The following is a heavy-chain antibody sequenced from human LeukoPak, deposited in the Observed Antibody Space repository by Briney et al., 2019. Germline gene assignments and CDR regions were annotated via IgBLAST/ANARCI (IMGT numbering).Heavy chain of an antibody. J-gene: IGHJ2*01. CDR1: GGSISSYY. CDR2: IYYSGST. V-gene: IGHV4-59*01. D-gene: IGHD6-19*01. Sequence: PSETLSLTCTVSGGSISSYYWSWIRQPPGKGLEWIGYIYYSGSTNYNPSLKSRVTISVDTSKNQFSLKLSSATAADTAVYYCARDSDYWYFDLWGRGTLVTVSS. CDR3: ARDSDYWYFDL.